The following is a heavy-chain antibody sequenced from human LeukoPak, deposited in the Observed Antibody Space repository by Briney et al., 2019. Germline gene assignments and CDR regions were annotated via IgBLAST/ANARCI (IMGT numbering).Heavy chain of an antibody. CDR1: GFTFSSYA. CDR3: ARGRPAAAGVLRWFDP. Sequence: GGSLRLSCAASGFTFSSYAMHWVRQAPGKGLERVAVISYDGSNKYYADSVKGRFTISRDNSKNTLYLQMNSLRAEDTAVYYCARGRPAAAGVLRWFDPWGQGTLVTVSS. CDR2: ISYDGSNK. V-gene: IGHV3-30*01. J-gene: IGHJ5*02. D-gene: IGHD6-13*01.